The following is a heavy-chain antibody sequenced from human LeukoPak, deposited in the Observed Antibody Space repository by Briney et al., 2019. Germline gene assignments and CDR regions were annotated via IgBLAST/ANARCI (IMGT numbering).Heavy chain of an antibody. D-gene: IGHD3-3*02. CDR2: ISGSGGST. J-gene: IGHJ5*02. CDR1: GFTFSSYA. Sequence: GGSLRLSCAASGFTFSSYAMSWVRQAPGKGLEWVSAISGSGGSTYYADSVKGRFTTSRDNSKNTLYLQMNSLRAEDTAVYYCAKDPLASWSFNWFDPWGQGTLVTVSS. CDR3: AKDPLASWSFNWFDP. V-gene: IGHV3-23*01.